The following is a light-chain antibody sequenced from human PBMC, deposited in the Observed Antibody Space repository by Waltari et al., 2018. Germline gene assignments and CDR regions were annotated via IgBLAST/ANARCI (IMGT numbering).Light chain of an antibody. CDR3: CAYTGSVWV. Sequence: QSALTQPASVSGSPGQPITMSCTGTRSDIVSQKYVSWYQQHRGKAPKLMIYDVTERPSAFSNRFSGSKSVNTASRTIAWLQATDDADYFCCAYTGSVWVFGGRTKLTVL. V-gene: IGLV2-14*03. CDR1: RSDIVSQKY. J-gene: IGLJ3*02. CDR2: DVT.